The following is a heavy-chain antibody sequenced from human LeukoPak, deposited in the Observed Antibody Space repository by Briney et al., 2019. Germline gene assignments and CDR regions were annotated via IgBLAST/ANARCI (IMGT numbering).Heavy chain of an antibody. D-gene: IGHD2-15*01. J-gene: IGHJ4*02. V-gene: IGHV3-30*04. CDR2: IPYDGSSK. CDR1: GFTFSSYA. CDR3: ARGSYCSGGSCYSVTPKDFDY. Sequence: GGSLRLSCAASGFTFSSYAMHWVRQAPGKGLEWVAVIPYDGSSKYYADSVKGRFTISRDNSKNTLYLQMNSLRAEDTAVYYCARGSYCSGGSCYSVTPKDFDYWGQGTLVTVSS.